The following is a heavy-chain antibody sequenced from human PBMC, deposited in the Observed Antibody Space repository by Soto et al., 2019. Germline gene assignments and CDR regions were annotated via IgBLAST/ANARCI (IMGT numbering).Heavy chain of an antibody. V-gene: IGHV5-10-1*01. CDR1: GYNFNNYW. D-gene: IGHD3-10*01. J-gene: IGHJ6*02. CDR3: AIPPLPGFGKYAVDG. Sequence: GESLKISCKGSGYNFNNYWINWVRQMPGKGLEWMGRIDPYDSYTNYSPSFQGHVTISVDTSSSTAYLQWSSLKASDTAMYYCAIPPLPGFGKYAVDGWGQGTTVTVSS. CDR2: IDPYDSYT.